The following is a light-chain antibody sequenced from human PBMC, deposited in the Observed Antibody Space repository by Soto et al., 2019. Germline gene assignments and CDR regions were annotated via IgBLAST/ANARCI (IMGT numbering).Light chain of an antibody. CDR2: DAS. J-gene: IGKJ2*01. V-gene: IGKV1-5*01. Sequence: DIQMTQSPSTLSASVGDRVTITCRASQTISSSLAWYQHKPGKAPKLLIFDASTLHTGVPSRFNGGGFGTEFTLTITGLQPDDFATYYCQQDNDYTAVTFGQGTKLEIK. CDR3: QQDNDYTAVT. CDR1: QTISSS.